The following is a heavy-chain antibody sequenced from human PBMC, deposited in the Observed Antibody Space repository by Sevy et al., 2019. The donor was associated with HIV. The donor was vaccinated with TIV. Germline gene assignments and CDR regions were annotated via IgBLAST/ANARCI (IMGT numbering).Heavy chain of an antibody. Sequence: SETLSLTCTVSGGFMSSSGSYWGWIRQPPGKGLEWIGSMYYSGSTYHSPSLKTRITISVDTSKNQFSLRLSSVIAADTAVYYCARHRDYVTMVRGIDQWGQGSLVTVSS. CDR1: GGFMSSSGSY. CDR2: MYYSGST. D-gene: IGHD3-10*01. CDR3: ARHRDYVTMVRGIDQ. V-gene: IGHV4-39*01. J-gene: IGHJ4*02.